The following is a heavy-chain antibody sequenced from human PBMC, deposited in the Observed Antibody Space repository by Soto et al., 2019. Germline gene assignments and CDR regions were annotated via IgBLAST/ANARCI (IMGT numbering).Heavy chain of an antibody. CDR3: AKDYGGKDGDY. CDR2: IIPILGIA. D-gene: IGHD4-17*01. CDR1: GGTFSSYT. V-gene: IGHV1-69*08. Sequence: QVQLVQSGAEVKKPGSSVKVSCKASGGTFSSYTISWVRQAPGQGLGWMGRIIPILGIANYAQKFQGRVTITAEKSTSTAYMELSSLRSEDTAVYYCAKDYGGKDGDYWGQGTLVTVSS. J-gene: IGHJ4*02.